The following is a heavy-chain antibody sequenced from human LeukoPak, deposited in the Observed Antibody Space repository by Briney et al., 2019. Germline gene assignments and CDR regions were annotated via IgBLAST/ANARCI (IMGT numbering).Heavy chain of an antibody. CDR1: GYTFTSYD. CDR2: INPNSGNT. J-gene: IGHJ6*04. CDR3: ATNSSTWLSDMDV. D-gene: IGHD6-13*01. Sequence: ASVKVSCKASGYTFTSYDINSVRQATGQGREWMGWINPNSGNTGYAQKFQGRVTMTRNTSISTAYMELSRLRSEDTAVYYCATNSSTWLSDMDVWGKGTTVTVSS. V-gene: IGHV1-8*01.